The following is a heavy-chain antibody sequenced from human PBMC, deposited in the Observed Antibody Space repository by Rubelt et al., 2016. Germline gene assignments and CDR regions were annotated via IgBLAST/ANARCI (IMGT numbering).Heavy chain of an antibody. J-gene: IGHJ4*02. CDR2: FFDSGGT. CDR1: GGSFSDYY. Sequence: QVQLQQWGAGLLKPSETLSLTCAVYGGSFSDYYWSWIRLPPGKGLEWVGCFFDSGGTYYNPSLKSRLSISVDTSMNVFALRLGSVTAADTAVYYCASLCWSGSVYFDSWGQGTLVTVSA. CDR3: ASLCWSGSVYFDS. V-gene: IGHV4-34*12. D-gene: IGHD3-3*01.